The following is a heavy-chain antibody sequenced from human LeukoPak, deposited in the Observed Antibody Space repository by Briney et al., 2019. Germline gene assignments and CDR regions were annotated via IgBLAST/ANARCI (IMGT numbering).Heavy chain of an antibody. CDR1: GGSFSSSSYY. CDR2: IYYSGST. D-gene: IGHD2-2*02. V-gene: IGHV4-39*01. J-gene: IGHJ4*02. CDR3: ARHGRDIVVVPAAILYFDY. Sequence: SETLSLTCTVSGGSFSSSSYYWGWIRQPPGKGLEWIGSIYYSGSTYYNPSLKSRVTISVDTSKNQFSLKLSSATAADTAVYYCARHGRDIVVVPAAILYFDYWGQGTLVTVSS.